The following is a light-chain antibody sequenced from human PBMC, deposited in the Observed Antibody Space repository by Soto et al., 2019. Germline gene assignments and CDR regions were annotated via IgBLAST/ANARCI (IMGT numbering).Light chain of an antibody. CDR3: QQYGSSPLT. Sequence: EIVLTQSPGTLSLSPGERATLSCRASQSVRSSYLAWYQQKPGQAPRLLIDGASSRATGIPDRFSGSGSGTEFTLTISRLEPEDFALYYCQQYGSSPLTFGGGTKVEIK. V-gene: IGKV3-20*01. CDR1: QSVRSSY. J-gene: IGKJ4*01. CDR2: GAS.